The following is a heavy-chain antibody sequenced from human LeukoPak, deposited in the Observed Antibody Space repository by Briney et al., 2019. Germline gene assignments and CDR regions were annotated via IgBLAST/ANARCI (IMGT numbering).Heavy chain of an antibody. CDR1: GYTFTGYY. V-gene: IGHV1-69*05. Sequence: GASVKVSCKASGYTFTGYYMHWVRQAPGQGLEWLGGIMPLFGTAGYAQKFQGRVIITKDESTRTVYLELTSLTSDDTAVYYCARDVHGDYGSGWFDPWGQGTLVSVSS. CDR3: ARDVHGDYGSGWFDP. J-gene: IGHJ5*02. D-gene: IGHD4-17*01. CDR2: IMPLFGTA.